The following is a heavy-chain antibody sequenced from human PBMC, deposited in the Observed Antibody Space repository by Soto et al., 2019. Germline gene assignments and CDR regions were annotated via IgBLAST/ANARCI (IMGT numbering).Heavy chain of an antibody. Sequence: QIQLMQSGGDVKTPGASLKVSCTTSRYTFTSHGIAWVRQAPGQGLEWMGWISTFNGKTDYAQKFLGRVTMTADTITSTVHMELRSLRSDDTGVYYCARLLTEGATFREDAFDLWGPGTKVTVSS. CDR3: ARLLTEGATFREDAFDL. CDR1: RYTFTSHG. J-gene: IGHJ3*01. CDR2: ISTFNGKT. D-gene: IGHD3-9*01. V-gene: IGHV1-18*01.